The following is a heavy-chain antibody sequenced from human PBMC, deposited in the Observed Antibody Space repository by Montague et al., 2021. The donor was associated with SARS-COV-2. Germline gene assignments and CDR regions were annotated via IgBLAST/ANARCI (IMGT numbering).Heavy chain of an antibody. Sequence: SLRLSCAASGFIVSSYYMSWVRQAPGKGLEWVSGIYSGGSTFYADSVMGRFTISIHNYKNTPYLQKNSLGPEDTYVYYCARTLYERGGMDVWGQGTTVTVSS. CDR1: GFIVSSYY. CDR2: IYSGGST. J-gene: IGHJ6*02. V-gene: IGHV3-53*04. D-gene: IGHD3-3*01. CDR3: ARTLYERGGMDV.